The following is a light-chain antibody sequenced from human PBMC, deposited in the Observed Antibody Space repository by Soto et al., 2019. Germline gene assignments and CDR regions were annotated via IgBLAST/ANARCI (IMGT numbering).Light chain of an antibody. Sequence: DIQTTQSPSSLSASVGDRVTITCQASQDISNYLNWYQQKPGKAPKLLIYDASTLQSGIPSRFSGSGSGTDFIFTITSLQPEDFATYFCQQSYNSPPTFGQGTKVDI. CDR3: QQSYNSPPT. CDR1: QDISNY. J-gene: IGKJ1*01. CDR2: DAS. V-gene: IGKV1-39*01.